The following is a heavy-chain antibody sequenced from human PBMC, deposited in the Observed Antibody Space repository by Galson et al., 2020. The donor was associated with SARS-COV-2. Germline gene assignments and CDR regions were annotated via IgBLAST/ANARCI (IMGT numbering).Heavy chain of an antibody. CDR2: ISAISSYI. CDR1: GFTFGSYS. V-gene: IGHV3-21*01. CDR3: ARGADYGDYVFGY. J-gene: IGHJ4*02. D-gene: IGHD4-17*01. Sequence: GGSLRLSCAGSGFTFGSYSINWVRQAPGKGLEWVASISAISSYIYYADSVKGRFTISRDNAKKSVYLQMNSLRAEDTAVYYCARGADYGDYVFGYWGQGSLVTVS.